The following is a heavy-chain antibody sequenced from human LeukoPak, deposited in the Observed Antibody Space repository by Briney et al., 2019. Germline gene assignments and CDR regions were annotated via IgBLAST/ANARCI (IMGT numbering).Heavy chain of an antibody. V-gene: IGHV1-3*01. CDR2: INAGNGNT. Sequence: ASVKVSCKASGYTFTSYAMHWVRQAPGQRLEWMGWINAGNGNTKYSQKFQGRVTITRDTSASTAYMELSSLRSEDTAVYYCARDGVQGAAIYCSGGSCLYNWFDPWGQGTLVTVSS. D-gene: IGHD2-15*01. J-gene: IGHJ5*02. CDR3: ARDGVQGAAIYCSGGSCLYNWFDP. CDR1: GYTFTSYA.